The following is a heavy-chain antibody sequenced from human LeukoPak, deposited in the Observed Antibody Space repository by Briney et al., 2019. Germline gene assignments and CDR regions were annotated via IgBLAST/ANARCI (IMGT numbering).Heavy chain of an antibody. V-gene: IGHV3-48*02. CDR3: ARVGYCSSTSCYLIEDY. CDR2: ISSSSSTI. CDR1: GFTFSSYI. J-gene: IGHJ4*02. Sequence: PGGSLRLSCAASGFTFSSYIMNWVRQAPGKGLEWVSYISSSSSTIYYADSVKGRFTISRDNAKNSLYLQMNSLRDEDTAVYYCARVGYCSSTSCYLIEDYWGQGTLVTVSS. D-gene: IGHD2-2*01.